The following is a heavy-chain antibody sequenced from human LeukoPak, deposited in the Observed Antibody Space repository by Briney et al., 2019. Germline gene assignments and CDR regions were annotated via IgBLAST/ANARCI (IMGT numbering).Heavy chain of an antibody. CDR2: ISSSGSII. V-gene: IGHV3-48*03. D-gene: IGHD7-27*01. CDR3: ARTMWGFDY. J-gene: IGHJ4*02. Sequence: GGTVRLSCASSGFAFSDFEMNWVRQAPGKGLEWVSYISSSGSIIYYADSVKGRFTISRDNAKRSLFLQMNSLRVEDTAVYYCARTMWGFDYWGQGTVVTVTS. CDR1: GFAFSDFE.